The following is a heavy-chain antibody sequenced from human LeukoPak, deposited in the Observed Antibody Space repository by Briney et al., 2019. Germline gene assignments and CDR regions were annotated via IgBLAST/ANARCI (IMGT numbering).Heavy chain of an antibody. Sequence: PGGSLRLSCAASGFTFSSYGMHWVRQAPGKGLEWVAVISYDGSNKYYADSVKGRFTISRDNSKNTLYLQMNSLRAEDTVVYYCAKDPQSYYYDSSGLNWFDPWGQGTLVTVSS. CDR2: ISYDGSNK. V-gene: IGHV3-30*18. CDR3: AKDPQSYYYDSSGLNWFDP. CDR1: GFTFSSYG. J-gene: IGHJ5*02. D-gene: IGHD3-22*01.